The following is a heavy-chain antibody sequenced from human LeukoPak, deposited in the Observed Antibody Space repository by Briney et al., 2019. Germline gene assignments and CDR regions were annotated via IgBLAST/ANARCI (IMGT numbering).Heavy chain of an antibody. CDR3: VRAYHPGGWFDP. D-gene: IGHD2-21*01. CDR1: GFTFSRSW. Sequence: GGSLRLSCAASGFTFSRSWMTWVRQAPRKGLEWVASINEDGSEIHYVDSVKGRFTISRDNAKDSLYLQMNSLTAEDTAMYYCVRAYHPGGWFDPWGQGTLVTVSS. CDR2: INEDGSEI. V-gene: IGHV3-7*04. J-gene: IGHJ5*02.